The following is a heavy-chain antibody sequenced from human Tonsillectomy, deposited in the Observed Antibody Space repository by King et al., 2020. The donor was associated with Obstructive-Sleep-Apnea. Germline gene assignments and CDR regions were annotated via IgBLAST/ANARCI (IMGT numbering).Heavy chain of an antibody. Sequence: VQLVESGAEVKKTGESLRISCKGSGDTFTSYWITWVRQMPGKGLEWMGRIDPSDSYTYYSPSFQGHVTISADKSTRPADLQWSSLKASDTAMYYCASLYHDFLTQGHYGMDVWGQGTTVTVSS. V-gene: IGHV5-10-1*03. CDR2: IDPSDSYT. CDR1: GDTFTSYW. CDR3: ASLYHDFLTQGHYGMDV. J-gene: IGHJ6*02. D-gene: IGHD3-9*01.